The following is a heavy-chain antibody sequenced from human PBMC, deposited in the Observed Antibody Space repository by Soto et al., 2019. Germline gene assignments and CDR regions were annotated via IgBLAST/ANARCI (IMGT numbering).Heavy chain of an antibody. CDR2: ISNDGSNK. V-gene: IGHV3-30*18. J-gene: IGHJ4*02. CDR1: GFNFSTYG. CDR3: AKIKRGAPVYYFDH. Sequence: GGSLRLSCAASGFNFSTYGTDWVRQVPGKGLEWVAVISNDGSNKYYANSVKGRFTISRDNSKNILYLQMNSLRAEDTAVYYCAKIKRGAPVYYFDHWGQGNLVTVSS. D-gene: IGHD1-26*01.